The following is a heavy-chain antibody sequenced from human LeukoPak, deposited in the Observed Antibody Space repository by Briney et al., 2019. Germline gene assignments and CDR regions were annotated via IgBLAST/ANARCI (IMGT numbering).Heavy chain of an antibody. Sequence: SETLSLTCAVYGGSFSGYYWSWIRQPPGKGLEWIGEINHSGSTNYNPSLKSRVTIALDTSMNQFSLKVSSVSAADTAVYYCARRDLITGTTDYWGQGILVTVSS. CDR1: GGSFSGYY. CDR3: ARRDLITGTTDY. J-gene: IGHJ4*02. D-gene: IGHD1-7*01. CDR2: INHSGST. V-gene: IGHV4-34*01.